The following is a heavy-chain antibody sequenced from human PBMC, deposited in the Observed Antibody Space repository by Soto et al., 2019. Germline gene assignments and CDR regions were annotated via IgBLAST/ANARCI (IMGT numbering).Heavy chain of an antibody. D-gene: IGHD6-13*01. J-gene: IGHJ6*03. CDR2: MNPNSGNT. CDR3: ARALGSSWYSYYCYYMDV. CDR1: GYTFTSYD. V-gene: IGHV1-8*01. Sequence: QVQLVQSGAEVKKPGASVKVSCKASGYTFTSYDINWVRQATGQGLEWMGWMNPNSGNTGYAQKFQGRVTMNRNTSIRTAYKELSSLRSEDTAVYYCARALGSSWYSYYCYYMDVWGKGTTVTVSS.